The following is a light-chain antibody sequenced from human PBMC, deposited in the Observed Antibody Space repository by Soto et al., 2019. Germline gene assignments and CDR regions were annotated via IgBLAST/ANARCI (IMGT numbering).Light chain of an antibody. V-gene: IGKV3-11*01. Sequence: EIVLTQSPATLSLSPGERATLSCRASQSVGRSLAWSQQRPGQAPRLLIYDASNRDTGIPAKFSGSGSGTDFTLTISSLEPEDFAVYYCHQRSNVPTFGGGTKVEIK. J-gene: IGKJ4*01. CDR2: DAS. CDR1: QSVGRS. CDR3: HQRSNVPT.